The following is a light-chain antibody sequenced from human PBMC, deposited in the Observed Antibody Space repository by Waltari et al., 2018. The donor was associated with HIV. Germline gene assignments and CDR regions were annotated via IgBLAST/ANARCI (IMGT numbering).Light chain of an antibody. CDR1: SSDVGTYNY. CDR3: TSYTSAGTTV. Sequence: QSALTQPASVSGSPGQSITISCTGTSSDVGTYNYVSWYQQHPGKAPKLIIYEVTNRPSGVSNRFSGSKSGNTASLTISGLQAEDETDYYCTSYTSAGTTVFGGGTKLTV. CDR2: EVT. V-gene: IGLV2-14*01. J-gene: IGLJ2*01.